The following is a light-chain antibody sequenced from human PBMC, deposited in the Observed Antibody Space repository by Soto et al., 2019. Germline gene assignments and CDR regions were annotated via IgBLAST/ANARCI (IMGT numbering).Light chain of an antibody. J-gene: IGKJ1*01. CDR2: GAS. Sequence: EVVLTQSPGTLSLSPGERATLSCRASQSVSSSYLAWYQQKPGQAPRLLIYGASSRATGIPDRFSGSGSGTDFTLTISRLEPEDFAVYYCQQYGSSLCTFRQGTKVDIK. CDR3: QQYGSSLCT. V-gene: IGKV3-20*01. CDR1: QSVSSSY.